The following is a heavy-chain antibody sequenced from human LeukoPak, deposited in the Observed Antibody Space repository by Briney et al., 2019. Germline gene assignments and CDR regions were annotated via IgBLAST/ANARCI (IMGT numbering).Heavy chain of an antibody. D-gene: IGHD1-26*01. V-gene: IGHV3-48*03. Sequence: GGSLRLSCAASGFTFSSYEMIWVRRGPGKGLEWVSYISSSGSAIFYADSVKGRFTISRDNAKNSLYMQMNSLRAEDTAVYYCSRVFRGSSPPTRGYWGQGTLVTVFS. CDR1: GFTFSSYE. CDR2: ISSSGSAI. CDR3: SRVFRGSSPPTRGY. J-gene: IGHJ4*02.